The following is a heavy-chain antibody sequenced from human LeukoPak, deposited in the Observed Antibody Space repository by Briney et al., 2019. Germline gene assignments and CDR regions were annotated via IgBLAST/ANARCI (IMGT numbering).Heavy chain of an antibody. Sequence: SGVPLRLSCSFSVSRFDDYAMHWVRQVPGKGLEWVSGISWNSGSIVYGDSVKGRFTISRDNAKNSLFLQMSSLRIEDTAVYYCTKDLTPVLIGSGFDQWGQGTPVTVSS. CDR2: ISWNSGSI. CDR3: TKDLTPVLIGSGFDQ. D-gene: IGHD2-8*01. J-gene: IGHJ4*02. CDR1: VSRFDDYA. V-gene: IGHV3-9*01.